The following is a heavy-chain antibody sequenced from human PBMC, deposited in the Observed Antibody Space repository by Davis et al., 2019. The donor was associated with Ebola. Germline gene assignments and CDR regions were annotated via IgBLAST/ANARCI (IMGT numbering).Heavy chain of an antibody. CDR3: ARGAADYVWGSYRSFEVDY. CDR2: INHSGST. CDR1: GGSFSGYY. J-gene: IGHJ4*02. Sequence: PSETLSLTCAVYGGSFSGYYWSWIRQPPGKGLEWIGEINHSGSTNYNPSLKSRVTMSVDTSKNQFSLKLSSVTAADTAVYYCARGAADYVWGSYRSFEVDYWGQGTLVTVSS. D-gene: IGHD3-16*02. V-gene: IGHV4-34*01.